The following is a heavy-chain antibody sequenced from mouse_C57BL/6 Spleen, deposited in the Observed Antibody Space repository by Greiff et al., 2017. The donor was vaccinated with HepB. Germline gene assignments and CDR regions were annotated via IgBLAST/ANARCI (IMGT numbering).Heavy chain of an antibody. CDR1: GYTFTSYW. V-gene: IGHV1-50*01. Sequence: QVQLKQPGAELVKPGASVKLSCKASGYTFTSYWMQWVKQRPGQGLEWIGEIDPSDSYTNYNQKFKGKATLTVDTSSSTAYMQLSSLTSEDSAVYYCARQLRTYYAMDYWGQGTSVTVSS. CDR2: IDPSDSYT. D-gene: IGHD3-2*02. J-gene: IGHJ4*01. CDR3: ARQLRTYYAMDY.